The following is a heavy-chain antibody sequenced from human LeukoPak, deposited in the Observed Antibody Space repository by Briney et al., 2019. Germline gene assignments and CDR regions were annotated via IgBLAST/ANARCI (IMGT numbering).Heavy chain of an antibody. Sequence: GGSLRLSCAASGFTFSSYSMNWVRQAPGKGLEWVSAISGDSRYIYYADSVRGRFTISRDNAENSLYLQMHSLRVEDTAVYYCARAPNVLVGYCSSSRCQADYWGQGTLVTVSS. CDR1: GFTFSSYS. CDR3: ARAPNVLVGYCSSSRCQADY. CDR2: ISGDSRYI. J-gene: IGHJ4*02. D-gene: IGHD2-2*01. V-gene: IGHV3-21*01.